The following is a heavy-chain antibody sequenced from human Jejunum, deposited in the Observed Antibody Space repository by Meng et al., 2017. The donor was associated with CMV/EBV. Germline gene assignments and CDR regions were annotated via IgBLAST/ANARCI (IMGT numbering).Heavy chain of an antibody. CDR3: TTRWSGGDY. D-gene: IGHD3-3*01. J-gene: IGHJ4*02. CDR1: GFIFSNAW. Sequence: EVQLVESXXXXVXXGGSLRLSCAASGFIFSNAWMTWVRQAPGKGLEWVGRIQTKTDGGTTECAAPVKGRFIISRDDSENTVYLQMNSLKTEDTAVHYCTTRWSGGDYWGQGTLVTVSS. V-gene: IGHV3-15*01. CDR2: IQTKTDGGTT.